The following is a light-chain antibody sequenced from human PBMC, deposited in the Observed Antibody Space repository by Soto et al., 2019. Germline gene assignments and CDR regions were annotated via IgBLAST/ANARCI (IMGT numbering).Light chain of an antibody. CDR2: GAS. V-gene: IGKV3-20*01. Sequence: DIVLTQSQDTLSLSPGERATLSCRASQSVSSNYLAWYQQKPGQAPRLLIYGASTRATGIPDRFSGSGSGTDFTLTISRLEPEDVAVYYCQQYGSSSYTFGQGTRLEIK. J-gene: IGKJ2*01. CDR1: QSVSSNY. CDR3: QQYGSSSYT.